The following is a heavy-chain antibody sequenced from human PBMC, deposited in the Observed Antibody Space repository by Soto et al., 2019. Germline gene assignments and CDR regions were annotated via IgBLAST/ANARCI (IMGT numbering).Heavy chain of an antibody. CDR3: ARVCTGGSCYQFDS. CDR2: INSDGSNT. J-gene: IGHJ4*02. CDR1: GFTFSSYW. V-gene: IGHV3-74*01. D-gene: IGHD2-15*01. Sequence: EVHLVESGGVLVQPGGSLSLSCAASGFTFSSYWMHWVRQAPGKGLVWVSRINSDGSNTNYADSVKGRFTISRDNAKNTLYLQMNSLRADDTAVYYCARVCTGGSCYQFDSWGQGTLVTVSS.